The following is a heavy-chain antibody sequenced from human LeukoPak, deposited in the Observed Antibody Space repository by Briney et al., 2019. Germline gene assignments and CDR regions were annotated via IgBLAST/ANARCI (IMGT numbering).Heavy chain of an antibody. J-gene: IGHJ4*02. V-gene: IGHV3-23*01. CDR1: GFTFSSYA. D-gene: IGHD2-15*01. CDR3: AKGTVRSCSGPSCYPLDS. Sequence: GGCLRLSCAASGFTFSSYAMTWVRQAPVKGLEWLSVVTDTGGNTYHADSVKGRFTISRDNSKNTVYLEMNSLRVEDTAVYYCAKGTVRSCSGPSCYPLDSWGQGTLVTVSS. CDR2: VTDTGGNT.